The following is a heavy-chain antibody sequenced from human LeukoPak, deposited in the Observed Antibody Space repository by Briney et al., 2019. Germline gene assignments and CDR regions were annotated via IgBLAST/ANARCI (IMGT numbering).Heavy chain of an antibody. CDR1: GYTFTGYY. D-gene: IGHD3-16*02. J-gene: IGHJ5*02. CDR2: INPNSGGT. CDR3: SRAGPVRDSFGGVIVWFDP. Sequence: ASVKVSCKASGYTFTGYYMHWVRQAPGQGLEWMGRINPNSGGTNYAQKFQGRVTMTRDTSISTAYMELSRLRSDDTAVYYCSRAGPVRDSFGGVIVWFDPLGQGTLVTVSS. V-gene: IGHV1-2*06.